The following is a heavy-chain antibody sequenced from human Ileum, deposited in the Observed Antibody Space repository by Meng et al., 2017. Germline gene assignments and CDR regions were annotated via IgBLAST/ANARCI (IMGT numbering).Heavy chain of an antibody. CDR2: ISQDGKTI. Sequence: GESLKISCEASGFSFGYYWMNWVRQAPGKGLEGVTVISQDGKTIYSLDSVKGRFTVSRDNAKNSVHLQMNTLRADDTAVYYCVRIGYDGWSLEHWGQGTLVTVSS. CDR3: VRIGYDGWSLEH. D-gene: IGHD3-22*01. V-gene: IGHV3-7*01. J-gene: IGHJ1*01. CDR1: GFSFGYYW.